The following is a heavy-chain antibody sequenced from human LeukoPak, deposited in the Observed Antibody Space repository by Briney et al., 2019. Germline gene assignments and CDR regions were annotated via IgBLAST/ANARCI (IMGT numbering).Heavy chain of an antibody. CDR2: VYRDGSS. D-gene: IGHD3-9*01. CDR3: ARSFYDILIGYYQYFDY. J-gene: IGHJ4*02. Sequence: GGSLRLSCVASGLSVSSNYMSWVRQAPGRGLEWVSVVYRDGSSYYAESVKGRFTISRDNSKNTLYIQMNSLRAEDTAVYYCARSFYDILIGYYQYFDYWGQGTLVTVSS. CDR1: GLSVSSNY. V-gene: IGHV3-66*01.